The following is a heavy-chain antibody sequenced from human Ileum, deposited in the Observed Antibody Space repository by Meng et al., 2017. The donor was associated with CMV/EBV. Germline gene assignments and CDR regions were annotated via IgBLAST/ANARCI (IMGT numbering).Heavy chain of an antibody. CDR2: INTNTRNP. Sequence: CKASGYNYTSNNLSWVRQAAGQGPEWMGWINTNTRNPTYARDFTGRFVFSLDTSVSTAYLQISGLKAEDTAVYYCARDGLNERYFDYWGQGTLVTVSS. V-gene: IGHV7-4-1*02. CDR1: GYNYTSNN. CDR3: ARDGLNERYFDY. J-gene: IGHJ4*02.